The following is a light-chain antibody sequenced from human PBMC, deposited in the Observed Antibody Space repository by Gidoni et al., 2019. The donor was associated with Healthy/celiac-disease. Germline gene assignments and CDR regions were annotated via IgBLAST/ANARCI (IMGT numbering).Light chain of an antibody. V-gene: IGKV1-5*03. CDR1: QSISSW. J-gene: IGKJ1*01. CDR3: QQYKSYPRT. CDR2: KAS. Sequence: IQMTQSPSPLSASVGDRVTITCRASQSISSWLAWYQQKPGKAPKLLIYKASSLESGVPSRFSGSGSGTEFTLTISSLQPDDFATYYCQQYKSYPRTFGQGTKVEIK.